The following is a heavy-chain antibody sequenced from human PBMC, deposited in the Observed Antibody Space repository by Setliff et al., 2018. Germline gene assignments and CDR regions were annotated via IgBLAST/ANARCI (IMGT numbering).Heavy chain of an antibody. CDR1: GGAFSNYG. V-gene: IGHV1-69*11. CDR2: IIPILETT. CDR3: ARWNGSGYFYY. Sequence: SVKVSCKVSGGAFSNYGLSWVRQAPGQGLLWMGRIIPILETTNYAQNFQGRVSITADESTRTAYMELSSLTFEDTAVYYCARWNGSGYFYYWGQGTWGTVTS. D-gene: IGHD3-3*01. J-gene: IGHJ4*02.